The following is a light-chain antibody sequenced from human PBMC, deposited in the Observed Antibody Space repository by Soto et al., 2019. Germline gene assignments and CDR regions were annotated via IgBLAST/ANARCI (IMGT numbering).Light chain of an antibody. J-gene: IGKJ4*01. CDR2: AAS. V-gene: IGKV1-39*01. Sequence: DIQMTQSPSSLSASVGDRVTITCRASQSISSYLNWYQQKPGKAPKLLIYAASSLQSGVPSRFSGSRSGTDFTLTISSLQPEDFATYYCQQSYSTPPTFGGGTNVEIK. CDR1: QSISSY. CDR3: QQSYSTPPT.